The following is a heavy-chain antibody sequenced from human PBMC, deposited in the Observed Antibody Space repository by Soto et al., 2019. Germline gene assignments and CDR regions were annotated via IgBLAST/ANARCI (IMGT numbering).Heavy chain of an antibody. D-gene: IGHD2-2*01. V-gene: IGHV4-39*01. CDR3: ATGRSEVVPGAMDT. Sequence: SETLSLTCTVSGGSIGGSNYFWGWIRQSPGTGLEWLGTIYSSGSTYYNPSLKSRITMSLDTSKNQFSLNLGSVTAADTAVYYCATGRSEVVPGAMDTWGQGTLVTVSS. J-gene: IGHJ5*02. CDR1: GGSIGGSNYF. CDR2: IYSSGST.